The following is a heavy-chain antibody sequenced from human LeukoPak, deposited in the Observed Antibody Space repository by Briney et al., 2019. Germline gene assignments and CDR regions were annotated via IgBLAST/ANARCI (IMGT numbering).Heavy chain of an antibody. D-gene: IGHD1-26*01. J-gene: IGHJ3*02. V-gene: IGHV4-59*01. CDR2: IYYSGST. CDR3: ARGPEWELLDDAFDI. Sequence: TSETLSLTCTVSGGSISSYYWSWIRQPPGKGLEWIGYIYYSGSTNYNPSLKSRVTKSVDTSKNQFSLKLSSVTAADTAVYYCARGPEWELLDDAFDIWGQGTMVTVSS. CDR1: GGSISSYY.